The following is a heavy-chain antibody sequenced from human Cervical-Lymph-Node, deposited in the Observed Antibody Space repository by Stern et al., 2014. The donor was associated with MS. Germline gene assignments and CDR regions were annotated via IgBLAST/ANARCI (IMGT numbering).Heavy chain of an antibody. D-gene: IGHD3-16*01. CDR1: GFTFSSYA. CDR2: ISGSGGST. CDR3: AKDSENYDYVWGSLDY. J-gene: IGHJ4*02. V-gene: IGHV3-23*04. Sequence: VQLVQSGGGLVQPGGALRLSCAASGFTFSSYAMSWVRQDPGKGLEWVSAISGSGGSTYYADSVKGRFTISRDNSKNTLYLQMNSLRAEDTAVYYCAKDSENYDYVWGSLDYWGQGTLVTVSS.